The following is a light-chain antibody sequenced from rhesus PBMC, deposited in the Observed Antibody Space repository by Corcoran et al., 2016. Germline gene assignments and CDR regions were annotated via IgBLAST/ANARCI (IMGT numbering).Light chain of an antibody. J-gene: IGKJ1*01. V-gene: IGKV1S14*01. CDR2: YAS. CDR1: QGISND. CDR3: PQHNTYPRT. Sequence: DIQMTQAPSSLSASVGDTVTITCRASQGISNDLAWYQQKPGKAPTPLIFYASPLESGVPSRFSGSGSGTDFTLTISGLQPEDFAIYYCPQHNTYPRTFGQGTTVEIK.